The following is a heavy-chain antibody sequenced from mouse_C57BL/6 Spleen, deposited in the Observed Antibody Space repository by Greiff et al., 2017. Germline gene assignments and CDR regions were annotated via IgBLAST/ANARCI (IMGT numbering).Heavy chain of an antibody. CDR3: ARDYGSSYWYFDV. CDR2: IDPSDSYT. V-gene: IGHV1-59*01. D-gene: IGHD1-1*01. Sequence: QVQLQQSGAELVRPGTSVKLSCKASGYTFTSYWMHWVKQRPGQGLEWIGVIDPSDSYTNYNQKFTGKATLTVDTSSSTAYMQLSSLTSEDSAVYYCARDYGSSYWYFDVWGTGTTVTVSS. J-gene: IGHJ1*03. CDR1: GYTFTSYW.